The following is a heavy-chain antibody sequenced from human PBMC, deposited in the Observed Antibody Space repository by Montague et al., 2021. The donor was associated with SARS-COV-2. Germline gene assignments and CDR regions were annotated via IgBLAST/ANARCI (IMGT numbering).Heavy chain of an antibody. CDR2: YSCKWNN. Sequence: YSCKWNNDYAVSVKSRITINPDTSKNQISLQLNSVTPEDTAVYYCARTSASSDYWGQGTLVTVSS. CDR3: ARTSASSDY. J-gene: IGHJ4*02. V-gene: IGHV6-1*01. D-gene: IGHD1-26*01.